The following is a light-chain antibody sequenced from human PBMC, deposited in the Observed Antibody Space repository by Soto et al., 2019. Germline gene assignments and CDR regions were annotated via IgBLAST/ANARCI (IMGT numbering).Light chain of an antibody. Sequence: DIKMTQSPSTLPASVGHRVTITCRASQSISNWLAWYQQKPGTAPKLLIYHASTLESGVPSRFSGSGSGTDFTLTISRLEPEDFAVYYCQQYGSSPGTFGQGTKVAIK. CDR3: QQYGSSPGT. CDR1: QSISNW. J-gene: IGKJ1*01. V-gene: IGKV1-5*01. CDR2: HAS.